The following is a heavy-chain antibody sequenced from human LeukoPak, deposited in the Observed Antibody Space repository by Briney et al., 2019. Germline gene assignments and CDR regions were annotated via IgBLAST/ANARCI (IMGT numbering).Heavy chain of an antibody. CDR2: ISGSGGST. Sequence: HPGGSLRLSCAASGFTFSSYAMSWVRQAPGKGLEWVSAISGSGGSTYYADSVKGRFTISRDNSKNTLYLQMNSLRAEDTAVYYVGEKWGGSISMVRGVYDLRGQGTPV. CDR3: GEKWGGSISMVRGVYDL. V-gene: IGHV3-23*01. J-gene: IGHJ4*02. D-gene: IGHD3-10*01. CDR1: GFTFSSYA.